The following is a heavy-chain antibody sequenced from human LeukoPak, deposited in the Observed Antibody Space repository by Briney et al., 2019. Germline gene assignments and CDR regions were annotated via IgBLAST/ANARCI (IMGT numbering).Heavy chain of an antibody. CDR2: ISGSGGST. J-gene: IGHJ6*02. V-gene: IGHV3-23*01. D-gene: IGHD3-10*01. CDR3: ATPLTMVRGARYYYGMDV. CDR1: GFTFSSYA. Sequence: GGSLRLPCAASGFTFSSYAMSWVSQAPGKGLEWVSAISGSGGSTYYADSVKGRFTISRDNSKNTLYLQMNSLRAEDTAVYYCATPLTMVRGARYYYGMDVWGQGTTVTVSS.